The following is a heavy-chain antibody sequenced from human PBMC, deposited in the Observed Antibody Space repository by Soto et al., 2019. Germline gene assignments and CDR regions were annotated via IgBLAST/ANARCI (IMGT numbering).Heavy chain of an antibody. CDR3: ARDHYYDSSGYYYESDAFDI. CDR1: GFTFSSYS. J-gene: IGHJ3*02. D-gene: IGHD3-22*01. V-gene: IGHV3-21*01. CDR2: ISSSSYI. Sequence: EVQLVESGGGLVKPGGSLRLSCAASGFTFSSYSMNWVRQAPGKGLEWVSSISSSSYIYYADSVKGRVTISRDNAKNSLYLQMNSLRAEDTAVYYCARDHYYDSSGYYYESDAFDIWGQGTMVTVSS.